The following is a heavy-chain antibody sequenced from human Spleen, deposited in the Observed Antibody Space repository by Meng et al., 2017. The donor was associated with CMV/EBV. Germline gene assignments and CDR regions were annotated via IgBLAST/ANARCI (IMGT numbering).Heavy chain of an antibody. J-gene: IGHJ4*02. CDR1: GFTFHLYS. CDR2: SRNKANRYTT. Sequence: GESLKISCAASGFTFHLYSMHWVRQAPGKGLEWVGRSRNKANRYTTEYAASVKGRFTVSGDESKNSLYLQMNSLKTEDTAVYYCVRGYNSFDSWGQGTLVTVSS. V-gene: IGHV3-72*01. D-gene: IGHD1-1*01. CDR3: VRGYNSFDS.